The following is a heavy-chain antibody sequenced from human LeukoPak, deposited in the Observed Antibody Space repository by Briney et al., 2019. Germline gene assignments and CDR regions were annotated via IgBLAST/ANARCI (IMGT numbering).Heavy chain of an antibody. J-gene: IGHJ6*03. D-gene: IGHD5-12*01. CDR1: GGSISSSSYY. CDR2: IYYSGST. Sequence: SETLSLTCTVSGGSISSSSYYWGWIRQPPGKGLEWIGSIYYSGSTYYNPSLKSRLTISVDTSKNQFSLKLSSVTAADTAVYYCARRDIVANSGHYYYMDVWGKGTTVTVSS. V-gene: IGHV4-39*01. CDR3: ARRDIVANSGHYYYMDV.